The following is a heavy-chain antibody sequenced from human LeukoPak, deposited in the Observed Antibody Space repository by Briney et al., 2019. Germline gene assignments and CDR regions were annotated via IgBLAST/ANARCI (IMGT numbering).Heavy chain of an antibody. J-gene: IGHJ5*02. CDR3: ARLPGFLESGWFDP. D-gene: IGHD3-3*01. Sequence: EWIGGIIPIFGTANYAQKFQGRVTITTDESTSTAYMELSSLRSEDTAVYYCARLPGFLESGWFDPWGQGTLVTGSS. V-gene: IGHV1-69*05. CDR2: IIPIFGTA.